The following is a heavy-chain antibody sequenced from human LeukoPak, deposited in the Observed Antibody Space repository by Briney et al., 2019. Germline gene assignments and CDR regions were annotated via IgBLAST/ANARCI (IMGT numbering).Heavy chain of an antibody. CDR3: PRYYYGSGSYRYYYYYYMDV. V-gene: IGHV4-34*01. CDR1: GGSFSGYY. Sequence: LETLSLTCAVYGGSFSGYYWSWIRQPPGKGLEWIGEINHSGSTNYNPSLKSRVTISVDTSKNQFSLKLSSVTAADTAVYYCPRYYYGSGSYRYYYYYYMDVWGKGTTVTISS. D-gene: IGHD3-10*01. J-gene: IGHJ6*03. CDR2: INHSGST.